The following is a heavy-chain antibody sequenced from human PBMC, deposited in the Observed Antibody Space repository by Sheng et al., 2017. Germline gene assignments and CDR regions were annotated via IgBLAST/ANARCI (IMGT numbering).Heavy chain of an antibody. CDR2: IGGMVPGT. Sequence: QVQLVESGGGVVQPGTSLRLSCAASGFRFNSYAMHWVRQTPGKGPEWVAAIGGMVPGTHYGDSFEGRFTVSRDNSKETAYLEMDSLRAEDTAVYYCARDSLLSIAEVSFYYGMDVWDQGP. D-gene: IGHD6-6*01. J-gene: IGHJ6*02. CDR3: ARDSLLSIAEVSFYYGMDV. V-gene: IGHV3-NL1*01. CDR1: GFRFNSYA.